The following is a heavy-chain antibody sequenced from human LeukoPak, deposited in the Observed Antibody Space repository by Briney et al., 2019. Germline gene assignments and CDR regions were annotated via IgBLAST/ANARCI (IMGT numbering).Heavy chain of an antibody. CDR3: ARYIVSYPHDAFDI. J-gene: IGHJ3*02. V-gene: IGHV4-59*01. CDR1: GGSISSYY. Sequence: SETLSLTCTVSGGSISSYYWSWIRQPPGKGLEWIGYIYYSGSTSYNPSLKSRVTISVDTSKKQFSLKLSSVTAADTAFYYCARYIVSYPHDAFDIWGQGTMATISS. CDR2: IYYSGST. D-gene: IGHD1-26*01.